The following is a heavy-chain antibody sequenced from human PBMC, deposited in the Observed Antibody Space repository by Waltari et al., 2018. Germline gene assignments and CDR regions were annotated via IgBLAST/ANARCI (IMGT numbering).Heavy chain of an antibody. Sequence: EVQLLESGGGLVQPGGSLRLSCAASGFTFSSYALRWVRQAPGKGLEWVSAISGSGGSTYYADSVKGRFTISRDNSKNTLYLQMNSLRAEDTAVYYCAVFPAGPMSFDYWGQGTLVTVSS. J-gene: IGHJ4*02. CDR3: AVFPAGPMSFDY. CDR2: ISGSGGST. CDR1: GFTFSSYA. V-gene: IGHV3-23*01.